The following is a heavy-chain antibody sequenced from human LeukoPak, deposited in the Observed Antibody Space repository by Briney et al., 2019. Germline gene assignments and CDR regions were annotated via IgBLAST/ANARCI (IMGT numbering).Heavy chain of an antibody. CDR1: GGSITGYY. V-gene: IGHV4-59*08. D-gene: IGHD2/OR15-2a*01. CDR3: ARLTKFLTTYYPTP. CDR2: IFSSGST. Sequence: SETLSLTCTVSGGSITGYYWSWIRQPPGKGLEWVGYIFSSGSTNYNPSLKSRVTISLDTSKSQFSLKLISVTASDTAVYYCARLTKFLTTYYPTPWGQGTLVAVSS. J-gene: IGHJ5*02.